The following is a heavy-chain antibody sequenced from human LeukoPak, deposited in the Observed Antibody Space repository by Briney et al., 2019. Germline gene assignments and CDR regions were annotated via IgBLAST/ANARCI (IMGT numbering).Heavy chain of an antibody. CDR2: VSGSGGTT. D-gene: IGHD2/OR15-2a*01. CDR1: GFTFSSYA. V-gene: IGHV3-23*01. Sequence: GGSLRLSCAASGFTFSSYAMSWVRQAPRKGLEWVSAVSGSGGTTYYADSVKGRFTISRDNSKNTLYLQMNSLRAEDTALYYCAKGLLFGDFSGLFDYWGQGTLVTVSS. CDR3: AKGLLFGDFSGLFDY. J-gene: IGHJ4*02.